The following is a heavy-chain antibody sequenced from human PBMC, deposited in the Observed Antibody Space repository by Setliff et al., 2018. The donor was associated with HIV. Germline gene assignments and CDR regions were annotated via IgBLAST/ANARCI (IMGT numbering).Heavy chain of an antibody. CDR2: INSDGSST. J-gene: IGHJ6*03. CDR3: ARDGSGSYYYYYYMDV. V-gene: IGHV3-74*01. D-gene: IGHD1-26*01. CDR1: GFTFSNYW. Sequence: GGSLRLSCAASGFTFSNYWMHWVRQAPGKGLAWVSRINSDGSSTSYAESVKGRFTISRDNAKNMLYLQMNSLRAEDTAVYYCARDGSGSYYYYYYMDVWGKGTTVTVSS.